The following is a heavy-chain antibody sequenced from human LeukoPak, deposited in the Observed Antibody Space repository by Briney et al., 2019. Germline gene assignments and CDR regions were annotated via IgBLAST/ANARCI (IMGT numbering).Heavy chain of an antibody. D-gene: IGHD6-13*01. CDR3: ARGVYIAAAQYGY. CDR1: SGSLSTYY. CDR2: IYYSGTT. V-gene: IGHV4-59*01. Sequence: PSETLSLTCVVSSGSLSTYYWSCIRQPPGKGLEWIGYIYYSGTTNYNPSLKSRVTISVDTSKNQFSLKLSSVTAADTAVYYCARGVYIAAAQYGYWGQGTLVTVSS. J-gene: IGHJ4*02.